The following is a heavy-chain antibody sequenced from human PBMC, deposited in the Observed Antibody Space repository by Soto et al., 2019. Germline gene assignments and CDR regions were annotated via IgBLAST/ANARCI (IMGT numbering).Heavy chain of an antibody. CDR1: GFTFSSYA. V-gene: IGHV3-23*01. CDR2: ISGSGGST. Sequence: EVQLLESGGGLVQPGGSLRLSCAASGFTFSSYAMSWVRQAPGKGLEWVSAISGSGGSTYYADSVKGRFTISRDNSKNTLYLQMNSLRAEDTAVYYCANDYYGSSTSCFLFDYWGQGTLVTVSS. D-gene: IGHD2-2*01. CDR3: ANDYYGSSTSCFLFDY. J-gene: IGHJ4*02.